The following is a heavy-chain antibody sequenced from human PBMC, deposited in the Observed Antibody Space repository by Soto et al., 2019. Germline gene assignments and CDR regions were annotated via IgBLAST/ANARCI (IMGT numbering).Heavy chain of an antibody. Sequence: QVQLVESGGGVVQPGRSLRLSCAASGFTFSSYAMHWVRQAPGRGLEWVAVMSYDGTNKYYADSVKGRFTISRDNSKNTLYLQMDSLRAEDTAVYHCARDGGSYWGQGTLVTVSS. J-gene: IGHJ4*02. V-gene: IGHV3-30-3*01. CDR2: MSYDGTNK. D-gene: IGHD3-16*01. CDR1: GFTFSSYA. CDR3: ARDGGSY.